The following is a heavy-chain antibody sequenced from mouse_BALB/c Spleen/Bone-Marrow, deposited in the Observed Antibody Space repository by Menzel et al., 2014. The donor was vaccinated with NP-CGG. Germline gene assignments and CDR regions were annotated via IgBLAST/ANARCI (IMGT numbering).Heavy chain of an antibody. D-gene: IGHD2-14*01. CDR2: IDPANGDT. CDR1: GFKIKDTY. Sequence: EVKLMESGAELVKPGASVKLSCTASGFKIKDTYMHWVRQRPEQGLEWIGRIDPANGDTRYDPKFQGKATITADTSSSTAYLQLSSLTSEDTAVYCCARYRLGTYFDYWGQRHHSHSLL. V-gene: IGHV14-3*02. CDR3: ARYRLGTYFDY. J-gene: IGHJ2*01.